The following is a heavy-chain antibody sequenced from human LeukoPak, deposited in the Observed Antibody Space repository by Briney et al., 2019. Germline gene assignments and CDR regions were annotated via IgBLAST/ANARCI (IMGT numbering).Heavy chain of an antibody. CDR2: ISGSGDNT. Sequence: GGSLRLSCAASGFTFSSHGMSWVRQAPGKGLEWVSTISGSGDNTYYADSVKGRFSISRDTSKNTLFLQMNSLRADDTALYYCAKDRAYPNDVFDVWGQGTMVTVS. V-gene: IGHV3-23*01. CDR1: GFTFSSHG. D-gene: IGHD2-21*01. CDR3: AKDRAYPNDVFDV. J-gene: IGHJ3*01.